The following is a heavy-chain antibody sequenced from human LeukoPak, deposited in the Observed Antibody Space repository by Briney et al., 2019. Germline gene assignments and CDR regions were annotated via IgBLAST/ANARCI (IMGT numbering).Heavy chain of an antibody. D-gene: IGHD6-13*01. V-gene: IGHV3-48*03. Sequence: EPGGSLRLSCAASGLTFSSYEMNWVRQAPGKGLEWVSYISSSGSTIYYADSVKGRFTISRDNAKNSLYLQMNSLRAEDTAVYYCARGGSSWYEYFQHWGQGTLVTVSS. J-gene: IGHJ1*01. CDR2: ISSSGSTI. CDR1: GLTFSSYE. CDR3: ARGGSSWYEYFQH.